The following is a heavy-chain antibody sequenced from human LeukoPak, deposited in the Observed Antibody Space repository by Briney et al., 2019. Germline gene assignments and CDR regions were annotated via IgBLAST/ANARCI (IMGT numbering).Heavy chain of an antibody. V-gene: IGHV3-9*01. Sequence: GRSLRLSCAAAAFTFDNYAMHWVRQAPGKGLEWVSGISWNSGSIGYADSVKGRFTISRDNSKHSLYLQMNSLRAEDTALYYCARGNPSGSYRAPFDYWGQGTLVTVSS. CDR1: AFTFDNYA. CDR2: ISWNSGSI. D-gene: IGHD3-10*01. J-gene: IGHJ4*02. CDR3: ARGNPSGSYRAPFDY.